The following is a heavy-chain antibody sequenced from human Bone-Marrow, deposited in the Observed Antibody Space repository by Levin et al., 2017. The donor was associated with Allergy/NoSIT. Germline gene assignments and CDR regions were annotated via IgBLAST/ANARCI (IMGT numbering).Heavy chain of an antibody. J-gene: IGHJ5*02. V-gene: IGHV4-34*01. CDR3: ARGRRTITMVRDAPQDAWFDP. Sequence: PSETLSLTCAVYGGSFSGYYWSWIRQPPGKGLEWIGEINHSGSTNYNPSLKSRVTISVDTSKNQFSLKLSSVTAADTAVYYCARGRRTITMVRDAPQDAWFDPWGQGTLVTVSS. CDR2: INHSGST. D-gene: IGHD3-10*01. CDR1: GGSFSGYY.